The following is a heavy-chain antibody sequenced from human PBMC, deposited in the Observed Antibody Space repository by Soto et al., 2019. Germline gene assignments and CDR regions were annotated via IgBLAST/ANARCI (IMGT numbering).Heavy chain of an antibody. CDR1: GYTFTSYG. CDR3: ARRVKVSSGGAGDAFDI. CDR2: ISAYNGNT. D-gene: IGHD2-8*02. J-gene: IGHJ3*02. Sequence: ASVKVSCKASGYTFTSYGISWVRQAPGQGLEWMGWISAYNGNTNYAQKLQGRVTMTTDTSTSTAYMELRSLRSDDTAVYYCARRVKVSSGGAGDAFDIWGQGTMVTVSS. V-gene: IGHV1-18*01.